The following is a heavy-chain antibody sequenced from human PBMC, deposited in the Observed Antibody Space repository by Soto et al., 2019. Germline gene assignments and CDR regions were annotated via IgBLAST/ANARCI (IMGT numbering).Heavy chain of an antibody. CDR3: ARESLYYDSSGYYFAY. V-gene: IGHV1-2*02. J-gene: IGHJ4*02. Sequence: ASVKVSCKASGYTFTGYYMHWVRQAPGQGLEWMGWINPNSGGTNYAQKFQGRVTMTRDTSISTAYMELSRLRSDDTAVYYCARESLYYDSSGYYFAYWGQGTLVTAPQ. CDR1: GYTFTGYY. D-gene: IGHD3-22*01. CDR2: INPNSGGT.